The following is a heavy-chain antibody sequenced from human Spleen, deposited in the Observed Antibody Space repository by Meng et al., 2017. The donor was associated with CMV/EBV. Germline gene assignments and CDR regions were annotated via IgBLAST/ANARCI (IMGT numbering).Heavy chain of an antibody. CDR1: GYTFTGYS. J-gene: IGHJ6*02. CDR3: ARDPYDFWSGNYYGMDV. D-gene: IGHD3-3*01. Sequence: ASVKVSCKASGYTFTGYSLHWVRQAPGQGLEWMGWINPNSGDTNYAQKFQGRVTMTRDTSISTAYMELRRLKSDDTAVYYCARDPYDFWSGNYYGMDVWGQGTTVTVSS. V-gene: IGHV1-2*02. CDR2: INPNSGDT.